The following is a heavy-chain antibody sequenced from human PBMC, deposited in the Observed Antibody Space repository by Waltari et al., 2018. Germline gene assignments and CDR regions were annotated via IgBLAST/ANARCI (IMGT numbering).Heavy chain of an antibody. Sequence: QLQLQESGPGLVKPSETLSLTCTVSGGSISISTYYWGWIPQPPGKGREWVGNIYYSGGPHYRPSLKSRVTVSVDTSKTQFSLKLSSVTAADTAVYYCARIITSTKGYYFDYWGQGTLVTVSS. CDR2: IYYSGGP. CDR3: ARIITSTKGYYFDY. D-gene: IGHD3-10*01. CDR1: GGSISISTYY. J-gene: IGHJ4*02. V-gene: IGHV4-39*01.